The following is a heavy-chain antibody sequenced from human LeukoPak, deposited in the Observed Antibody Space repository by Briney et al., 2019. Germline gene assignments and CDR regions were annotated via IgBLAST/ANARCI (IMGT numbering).Heavy chain of an antibody. V-gene: IGHV4-4*07. CDR2: IYTSGST. D-gene: IGHD1-26*01. CDR1: GGSISSYY. CDR3: ARTRGTLYSGSYLPLYYFDY. Sequence: SETLSLTCTVSGGSISSYYWSWIRQPAGKGLEGIGRIYTSGSTNYNPSLKSRVTMSVDTSKNQFSLKLSSVTAADTAVYYCARTRGTLYSGSYLPLYYFDYWGQGTLVTVSS. J-gene: IGHJ4*02.